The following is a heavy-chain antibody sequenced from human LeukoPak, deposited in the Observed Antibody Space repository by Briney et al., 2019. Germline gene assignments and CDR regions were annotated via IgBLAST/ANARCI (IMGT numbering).Heavy chain of an antibody. D-gene: IGHD3-22*01. CDR2: IRYDGSNK. V-gene: IGHV3-30*02. Sequence: GGSLRLSCAASGFTFSSYSMNWVRQAPGKGLEWVAFIRYDGSNKYYADSVKGRFTISRDNSKNTLYLQMNSLRAEDTAVYYCAKDLGSYDYDSSGGYFDYWGQGTLVTVSS. J-gene: IGHJ4*02. CDR1: GFTFSSYS. CDR3: AKDLGSYDYDSSGGYFDY.